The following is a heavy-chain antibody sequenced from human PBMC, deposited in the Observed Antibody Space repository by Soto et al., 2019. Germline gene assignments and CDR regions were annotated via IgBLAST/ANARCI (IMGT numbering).Heavy chain of an antibody. CDR1: GGTFSSHT. J-gene: IGHJ2*01. CDR2: IIPALGTA. V-gene: IGHV1-69*08. D-gene: IGHD4-17*01. CDR3: ARPDFGDYWYFDL. Sequence: QDQLVQSGAEVKKPGSSVKVSCKASGGTFSSHTFSWVRQAPGQGLEWMGRIIPALGTATYAQKFQGRVTITADESATTVYMELNSLRSEDTAVYYCARPDFGDYWYFDLWGPGTLVTVSS.